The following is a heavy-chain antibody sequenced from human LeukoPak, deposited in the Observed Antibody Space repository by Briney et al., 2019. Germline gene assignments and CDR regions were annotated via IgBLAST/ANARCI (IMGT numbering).Heavy chain of an antibody. CDR2: INWNGGST. V-gene: IGHV3-20*04. CDR1: GFTFDDYG. CDR3: AREIRYYDSSGYSDY. D-gene: IGHD3-22*01. Sequence: GGSLRLSCAASGFTFDDYGMSLVRQAPGKGLEWVSGINWNGGSTGYADSVKGRFTISRDNAKNSLYLQMNSLRAEDTALYYCAREIRYYDSSGYSDYWGQGTLVTVSS. J-gene: IGHJ4*02.